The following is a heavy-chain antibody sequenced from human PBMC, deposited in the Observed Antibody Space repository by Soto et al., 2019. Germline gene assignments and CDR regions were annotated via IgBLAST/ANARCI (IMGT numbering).Heavy chain of an antibody. V-gene: IGHV3-23*01. Sequence: GGSLRLSCAASGFTFSSYAMSWVRQAPGKGLEWVSAISGSGGSTYYADSVKGRFTISRDNSKNTLYLQMNSLRAEDTAVYYCAGGSSSSGTDYDYGMDVWGQGTTVTVSS. CDR1: GFTFSSYA. D-gene: IGHD6-6*01. J-gene: IGHJ6*02. CDR2: ISGSGGST. CDR3: AGGSSSSGTDYDYGMDV.